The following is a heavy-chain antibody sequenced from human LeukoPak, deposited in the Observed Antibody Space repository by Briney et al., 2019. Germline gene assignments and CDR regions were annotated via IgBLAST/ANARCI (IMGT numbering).Heavy chain of an antibody. CDR2: IRSKAYGGTT. V-gene: IGHV3-49*04. CDR1: GFTFGDYA. D-gene: IGHD2-15*01. J-gene: IGHJ1*01. Sequence: GGSLRLSCTASGFTFGDYAMTWVRQAPGKGLEWVGFIRSKAYGGTTEYAASVKGRFTISTDDSKSIAYLQMNSLKTEDTALYYCTRAYWSGGNCYVWYFQHWGQGTLVIVSS. CDR3: TRAYWSGGNCYVWYFQH.